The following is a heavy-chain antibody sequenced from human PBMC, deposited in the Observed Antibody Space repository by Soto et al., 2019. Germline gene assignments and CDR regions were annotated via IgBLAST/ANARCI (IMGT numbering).Heavy chain of an antibody. J-gene: IGHJ4*02. V-gene: IGHV3-23*01. Sequence: EVQVLESGGGLVQPGGSLRISCAASGFTFSSYAMSWVRQAPGQGLEWVSAISGSGSNPYYADSVKGRFTISRDNSKNTLYLQSNSLRAEDTYLYSCEKSASMTIRDGFDHWGQGTLVTVSS. CDR3: EKSASMTIRDGFDH. D-gene: IGHD4-17*01. CDR1: GFTFSSYA. CDR2: ISGSGSNP.